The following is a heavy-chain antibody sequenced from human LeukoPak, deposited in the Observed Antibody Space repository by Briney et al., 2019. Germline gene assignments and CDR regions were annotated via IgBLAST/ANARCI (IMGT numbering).Heavy chain of an antibody. CDR1: GFTFSSYS. V-gene: IGHV3-21*04. CDR3: ASMRGQYYDFWSGYSDAFDI. D-gene: IGHD3-3*01. J-gene: IGHJ3*02. Sequence: PGRSLRLSCAASGFTFSSYSMNWVRQAPGKGLEWVSSISSSSSYRYYADSVKGRFTISRDNAKNSLYLQMNSLRAEDTAVYYCASMRGQYYDFWSGYSDAFDIWGQGTMVTVSS. CDR2: ISSSSSYR.